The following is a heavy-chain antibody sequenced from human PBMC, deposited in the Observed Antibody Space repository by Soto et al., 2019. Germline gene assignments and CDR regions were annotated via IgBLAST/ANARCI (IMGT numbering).Heavy chain of an antibody. CDR2: IHYSGRT. CDR1: GGSITSGAYY. Sequence: SETLSLTCAVSGGSITSGAYYWTWIRQHPGKGLEWIAYIHYSGRTYYNPSLKSRVTISVDTSNNQFSLKLSSVTAADTAVYYCARYYFDSSGYPNWFDPWGQGTLVTVSS. J-gene: IGHJ5*02. D-gene: IGHD3-22*01. CDR3: ARYYFDSSGYPNWFDP. V-gene: IGHV4-31*11.